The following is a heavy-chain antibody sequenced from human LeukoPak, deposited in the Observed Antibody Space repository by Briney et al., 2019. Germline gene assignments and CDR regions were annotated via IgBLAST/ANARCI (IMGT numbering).Heavy chain of an antibody. V-gene: IGHV4-38-2*02. J-gene: IGHJ2*01. D-gene: IGHD2-8*01. CDR2: IYTSGST. CDR1: GYSISSGYY. CDR3: ARDRYCVDGVCRTDWYFDL. Sequence: SETLSLTCAVSGYSISSGYYWGWIRQPPGKGLEWIGSIYTSGSTNYNPSLKGRVTMSVDTSKNQVSLKLSSVTAADTAVYYCARDRYCVDGVCRTDWYFDLWGRGTLVTVSS.